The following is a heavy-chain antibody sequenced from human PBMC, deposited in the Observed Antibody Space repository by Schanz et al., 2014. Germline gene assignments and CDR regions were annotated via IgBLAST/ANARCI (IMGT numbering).Heavy chain of an antibody. J-gene: IGHJ4*02. Sequence: QVQLVQSGAEVKKPGASVKVSCKASGYTFISYGIKWVRQAPGQGLEWMGRIIPVLAIADYAQKFQGRLTITADKSTSTAYMELSSLRSEDTAMYYCARDYYDSSGYYYCDYWGQGTLVTVSS. CDR1: GYTFISYG. V-gene: IGHV1-69*04. CDR2: IIPVLAIA. CDR3: ARDYYDSSGYYYCDY. D-gene: IGHD3-22*01.